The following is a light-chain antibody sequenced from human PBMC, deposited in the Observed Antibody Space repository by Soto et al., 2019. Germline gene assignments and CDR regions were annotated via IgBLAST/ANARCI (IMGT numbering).Light chain of an antibody. CDR3: CSYAGSYTRV. CDR1: SSDVGGYNY. J-gene: IGLJ3*02. CDR2: DVS. V-gene: IGLV2-11*01. Sequence: QSALTQPRSVSGSPGQSVTISCTGTSSDVGGYNYVSWYQQHPGKAPKLMLYDVSKRPSGVPDRFSGSKSDNTASLTISGLQAEDEADYYCCSYAGSYTRVFGGGTKRTVL.